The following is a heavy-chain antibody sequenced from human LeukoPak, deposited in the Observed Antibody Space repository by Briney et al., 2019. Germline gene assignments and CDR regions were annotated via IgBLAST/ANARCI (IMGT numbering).Heavy chain of an antibody. CDR2: IHTYNGHT. CDR1: GYSFTRHY. D-gene: IGHD3-22*01. V-gene: IGHV1-18*04. CDR3: ARDQYYDSKGWFDP. Sequence: ASVKVSCKASGYSFTRHYMHWVRQAPGQGLEWMGWIHTYNGHTNYAQKLQGRVTMTTDTSTNTAYMELRSLRSDDTAVYYCARDQYYDSKGWFDPWGQGTLVTVSS. J-gene: IGHJ5*02.